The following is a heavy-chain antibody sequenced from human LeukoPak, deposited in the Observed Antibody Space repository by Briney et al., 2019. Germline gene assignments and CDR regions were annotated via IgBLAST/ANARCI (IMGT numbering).Heavy chain of an antibody. J-gene: IGHJ4*02. CDR1: GGTFSSYA. D-gene: IGHD3-22*01. V-gene: IGHV1-69*04. Sequence: SVKVSCKASGGTFSSYASSWVRQAPGQGLEWMGRIIPILGIANYAQKFQGRVTITADKSTSTAYMELSSLRSEDTAVYYCARDYYDSSGYYDYWGQGTLVTVSS. CDR3: ARDYYDSSGYYDY. CDR2: IIPILGIA.